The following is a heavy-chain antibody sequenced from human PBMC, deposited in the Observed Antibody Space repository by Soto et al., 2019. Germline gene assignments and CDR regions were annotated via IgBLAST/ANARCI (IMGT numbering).Heavy chain of an antibody. CDR1: GFTFSSYG. D-gene: IGHD6-13*01. Sequence: QVQLVESGGGVVQPGRSLRLSCAASGFTFSSYGMHWVRQAPGKGLEWVAVISYDGSNKYYADSVKGRFTISRDNSKNTLYLEMNSLRAEDTAVYYCAKDKGSSSPPYYYYCGMDVWGQGTTVTVSS. CDR3: AKDKGSSSPPYYYYCGMDV. J-gene: IGHJ6*02. V-gene: IGHV3-30*18. CDR2: ISYDGSNK.